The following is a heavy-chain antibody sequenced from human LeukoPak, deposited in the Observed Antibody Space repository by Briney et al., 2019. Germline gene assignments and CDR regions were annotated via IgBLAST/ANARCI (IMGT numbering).Heavy chain of an antibody. Sequence: GGSLRPSCAASGFTFSSYAMSWVRQAPGKGLEWVSAISGSGGSTYYADSVKGRFTISRDNSKNTLYLQMNSLRAEDTAVYYCAKDSASGTNFDYWGQGTLVTVSS. D-gene: IGHD1-26*01. V-gene: IGHV3-23*01. CDR1: GFTFSSYA. CDR3: AKDSASGTNFDY. J-gene: IGHJ4*02. CDR2: ISGSGGST.